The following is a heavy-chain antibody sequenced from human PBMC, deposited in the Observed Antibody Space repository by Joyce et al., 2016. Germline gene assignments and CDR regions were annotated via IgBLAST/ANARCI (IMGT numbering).Heavy chain of an antibody. CDR1: GFIFSSYS. CDR3: ARVYSSGWSVDY. V-gene: IGHV3-48*02. J-gene: IGHJ4*02. CDR2: SSSGSSTI. D-gene: IGHD6-19*01. Sequence: EVQLVESGGGLVQPGGSLRLSCAASGFIFSSYSIDWVRQAPGKGLECISYSSSGSSTIYSADSVKGRFTVSRDNAKNSVYLQMNSLRDEDTAVYYCARVYSSGWSVDYWGQGTVVTVSS.